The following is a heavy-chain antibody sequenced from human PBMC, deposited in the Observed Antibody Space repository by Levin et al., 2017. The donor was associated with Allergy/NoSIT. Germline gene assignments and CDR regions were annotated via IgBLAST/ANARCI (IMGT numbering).Heavy chain of an antibody. D-gene: IGHD5-12*01. CDR3: ARGLDSGYALYLYYYYGMDV. Sequence: ASVKVSCKASGYTFTSYDINWVRQATGQGLEWMGWMNPNSGNTGYAQKFQGRVTMTRNTSISTAYMELSSLRSEDTAVYYCARGLDSGYALYLYYYYGMDVWGQGTTVTVSS. V-gene: IGHV1-8*01. J-gene: IGHJ6*02. CDR2: MNPNSGNT. CDR1: GYTFTSYD.